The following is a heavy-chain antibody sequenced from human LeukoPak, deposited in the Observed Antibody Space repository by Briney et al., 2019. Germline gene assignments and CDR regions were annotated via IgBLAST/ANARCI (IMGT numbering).Heavy chain of an antibody. Sequence: SETLSLTCAVYGGSFSGYYWSWIRQPPGEGLEWIGEINHSGSTNYNPSLKSRVTISVDTSKNQFSLKLSSVTAADTAVYYCAKVANYYYGSESYYFFEHWGQGTPVTASS. V-gene: IGHV4-34*01. D-gene: IGHD3-10*01. CDR1: GGSFSGYY. J-gene: IGHJ4*02. CDR2: INHSGST. CDR3: AKVANYYYGSESYYFFEH.